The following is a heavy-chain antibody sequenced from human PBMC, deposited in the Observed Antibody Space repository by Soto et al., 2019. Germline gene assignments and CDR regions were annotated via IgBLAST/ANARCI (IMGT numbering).Heavy chain of an antibody. CDR2: ISGSGSAT. V-gene: IGHV3-23*01. J-gene: IGHJ6*02. CDR1: GFSFSTYA. CDR3: AREGLGPYYYYYYGMDV. D-gene: IGHD3-10*01. Sequence: PGGSLRLSCAASGFSFSTYAMGWVRQAPGKGLEWVSAISGSGSATYYADPVKGRFTISRDNAKNSLYLQMNSLRDEDTAVYYCAREGLGPYYYYYYGMDVWGQGTTVTVSS.